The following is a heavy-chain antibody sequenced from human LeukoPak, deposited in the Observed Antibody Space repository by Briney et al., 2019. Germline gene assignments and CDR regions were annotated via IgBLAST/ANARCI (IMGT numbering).Heavy chain of an antibody. CDR1: GGSVSSGSYY. Sequence: SETLSLTCTVSGGSVSSGSYYWSWIRQLPGKGLEWIGYIYYSGSTNYNPSLKSRVTISVDTSKNQFSLKLSSVTAADTAVYYCARHLGYYDILTGYRGGNWFDPWGQGTLVTVSS. J-gene: IGHJ5*02. V-gene: IGHV4-61*01. CDR3: ARHLGYYDILTGYRGGNWFDP. D-gene: IGHD3-9*01. CDR2: IYYSGST.